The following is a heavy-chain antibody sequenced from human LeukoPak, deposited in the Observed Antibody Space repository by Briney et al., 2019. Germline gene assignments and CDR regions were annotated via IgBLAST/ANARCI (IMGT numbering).Heavy chain of an antibody. CDR1: GFTFSSYS. D-gene: IGHD4-17*01. CDR3: ARGSKSYGDYIRSRIHYFDY. V-gene: IGHV3-21*01. J-gene: IGHJ4*02. Sequence: GGSLRLSCVASGFTFSSYSMNWVRQAPGKGLEWVSSISTSSIYIYYANSLKGRFTISRDNAKNSLYLQMNSLRVEDTAVYYCARGSKSYGDYIRSRIHYFDYWGQGTLVTVSS. CDR2: ISTSSIYI.